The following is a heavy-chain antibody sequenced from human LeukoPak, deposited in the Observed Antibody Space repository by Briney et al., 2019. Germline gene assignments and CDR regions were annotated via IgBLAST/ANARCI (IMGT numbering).Heavy chain of an antibody. CDR2: INPSGGST. CDR3: ASSLNGYGLTLYY. D-gene: IGHD5-12*01. CDR1: GYTFTSYY. V-gene: IGHV1-46*01. J-gene: IGHJ4*02. Sequence: ASVKVSCKASGYTFTSYYMHWVRQAPGQGLEWMGIINPSGGSTSYAQKFQGRVTMTRDTSISTAYMELSRLTSDDTAVYYCASSLNGYGLTLYYWGQGTLVTVSA.